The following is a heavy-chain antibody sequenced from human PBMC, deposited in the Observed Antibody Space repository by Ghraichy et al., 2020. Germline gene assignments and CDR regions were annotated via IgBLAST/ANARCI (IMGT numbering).Heavy chain of an antibody. CDR3: ARSKVPYYFDY. J-gene: IGHJ4*02. V-gene: IGHV3-21*01. CDR1: GFTFSSYS. D-gene: IGHD5/OR15-5a*01. Sequence: GESLNISCAASGFTFSSYSMNWVRQTPGKGLEWVSSISSSSSYIYYADSVKGRFTISRDNAKNSLYLQMNSLRAEDTAVYYCARSKVPYYFDYWGQGTLVTVSS. CDR2: ISSSSSYI.